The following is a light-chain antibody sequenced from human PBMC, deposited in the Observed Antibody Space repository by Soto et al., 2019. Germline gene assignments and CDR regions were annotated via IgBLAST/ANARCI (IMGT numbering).Light chain of an antibody. Sequence: EIVMTQTPLSLFVIPGQPATISCKSSQSLLHHDGKTYVYWYLQKPGQPPQLLIDELSHRFSGVPDRFSGSGSGTDFTLTISSLQPEDFETYYCLQHDNFPWTFGQGTKVDIK. CDR2: ELS. J-gene: IGKJ1*01. V-gene: IGKV2D-29*01. CDR3: LQHDNFPWT. CDR1: QSLLHHDGKTY.